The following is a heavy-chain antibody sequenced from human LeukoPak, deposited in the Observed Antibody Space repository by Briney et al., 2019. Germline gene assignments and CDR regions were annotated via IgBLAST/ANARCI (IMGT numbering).Heavy chain of an antibody. Sequence: PSETLSLTCTVSGGSVNGYYWGWIRQPPGKGLEWIGSIYYSGSTYYNPSLKSRVTISVVTSKNQFSLKLSSVTAADTAVYYCARDLTYSGSYFDYWGQGTLVTVSS. V-gene: IGHV4-39*07. D-gene: IGHD1-26*01. J-gene: IGHJ4*02. CDR1: GGSVNGYY. CDR2: IYYSGST. CDR3: ARDLTYSGSYFDY.